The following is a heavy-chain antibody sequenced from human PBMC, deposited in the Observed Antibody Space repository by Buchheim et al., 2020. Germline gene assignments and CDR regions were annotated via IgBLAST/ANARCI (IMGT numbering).Heavy chain of an antibody. Sequence: QVQLVESGGGVVQPGRSLRLSCAASGFTFSSYGMHWVRQAPGKGLEWVAVIWYDGSNKYYADSVKGRFTISRDNSKNPLYLQMNSLRAEDTAVYYCARDYLGFHSSGWLDYWGQGTL. CDR3: ARDYLGFHSSGWLDY. V-gene: IGHV3-33*01. CDR1: GFTFSSYG. CDR2: IWYDGSNK. J-gene: IGHJ4*02. D-gene: IGHD6-19*01.